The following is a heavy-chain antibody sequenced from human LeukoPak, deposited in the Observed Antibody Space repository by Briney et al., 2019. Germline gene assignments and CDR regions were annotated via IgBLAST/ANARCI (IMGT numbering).Heavy chain of an antibody. D-gene: IGHD3-9*01. Sequence: GASVKVSCKASGYTFTGYDMHWVRQAPGQGLEWMGWINPKSGGTSYAKNFQGRVTMTSDTSINTAYMELSRLRSDDTAVYYCASPFDFNIWGQGTMVTVSS. CDR3: ASPFDFNI. V-gene: IGHV1-2*02. CDR2: INPKSGGT. J-gene: IGHJ3*02. CDR1: GYTFTGYD.